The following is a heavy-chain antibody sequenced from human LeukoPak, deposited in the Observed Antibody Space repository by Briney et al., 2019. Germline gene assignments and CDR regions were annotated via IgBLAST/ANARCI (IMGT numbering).Heavy chain of an antibody. Sequence: SETLSLTCAVYGGSFSGYYWSWIRQPPGKGLEWIGEINHSGSTNYNPSLKSRVTISVDTSKNQFSLKLSSVTAADTAVYYCARGIVVVPAARIGGNWFDPWGRGTLVTVSS. CDR2: INHSGST. CDR1: GGSFSGYY. CDR3: ARGIVVVPAARIGGNWFDP. D-gene: IGHD2-2*01. V-gene: IGHV4-34*01. J-gene: IGHJ5*02.